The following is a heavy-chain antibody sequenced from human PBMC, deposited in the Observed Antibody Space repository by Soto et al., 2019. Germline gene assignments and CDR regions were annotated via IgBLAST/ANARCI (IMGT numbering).Heavy chain of an antibody. V-gene: IGHV4-39*01. J-gene: IGHJ4*02. Sequence: QLQLQESGPGLVKPSETLSLTCTVSGGSISSSSYYWGWIRQPPGKGLEWIGSIYYSGSTYYNPSLKSRVTISVDTSKNQFSLKLSSVTAADTAVYYCAIQTGDGYNNFDYWGQGTLVTVSS. CDR3: AIQTGDGYNNFDY. CDR2: IYYSGST. D-gene: IGHD5-12*01. CDR1: GGSISSSSYY.